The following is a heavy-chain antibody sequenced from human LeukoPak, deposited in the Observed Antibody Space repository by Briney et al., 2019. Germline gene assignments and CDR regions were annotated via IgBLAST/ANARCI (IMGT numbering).Heavy chain of an antibody. Sequence: GGSLRLSCAASGFTFSSYSMNWVRQAPGKGLEWVSSVSSSSSYIYYADSVKGRFTISRDNAKNSLYLQMNSLRAEDTAVYYCARDGSSWYKNGMDVWGKGTTVTVSS. CDR3: ARDGSSWYKNGMDV. V-gene: IGHV3-21*01. CDR2: VSSSSSYI. CDR1: GFTFSSYS. J-gene: IGHJ6*04. D-gene: IGHD6-13*01.